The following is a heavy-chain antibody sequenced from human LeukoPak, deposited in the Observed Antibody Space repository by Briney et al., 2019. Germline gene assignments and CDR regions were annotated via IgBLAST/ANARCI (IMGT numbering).Heavy chain of an antibody. CDR2: ISTSGSNI. J-gene: IGHJ5*02. CDR3: VRGIEVAGTFSWFDP. Sequence: GGSLRLSCAVSGFTVSSFEMNWVRQAPGKGLEWVSYISTSGSNIYYADSVKGRFTISRDNAKNSLYLQMDSLRAEDTAVYYCVRGIEVAGTFSWFDPWGQGTLVTVSS. V-gene: IGHV3-48*03. CDR1: GFTVSSFE. D-gene: IGHD6-19*01.